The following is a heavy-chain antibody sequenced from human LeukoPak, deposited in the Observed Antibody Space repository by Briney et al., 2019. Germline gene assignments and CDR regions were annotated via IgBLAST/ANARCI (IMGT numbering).Heavy chain of an antibody. D-gene: IGHD3-3*01. CDR2: INPDSGGT. CDR1: GYTFTGYY. CDR3: ARDREWNGLPHYGMDV. Sequence: GESLKISCKGSGYTFTGYYMHWVRQAPGQGLEWMGWINPDSGGTNYAQKFQGWVTMTRDTSISTAYMELSRLRSDDTAVYYCARDREWNGLPHYGMDVWGQGTTVTVSS. J-gene: IGHJ6*02. V-gene: IGHV1-2*04.